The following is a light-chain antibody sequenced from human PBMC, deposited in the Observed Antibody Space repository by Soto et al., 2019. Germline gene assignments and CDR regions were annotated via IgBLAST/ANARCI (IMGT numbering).Light chain of an antibody. CDR3: QQYDTSPRT. Sequence: EIVMTQSPVTLSVSPGERATLSCRASQNISRSLAWYQQKPGQAPRLLIYGASNRATGIPDRFSGSGSGTDFTLTISRLDPEDFAMYYCQQYDTSPRTFGQGTKVDIK. V-gene: IGKV3-20*01. CDR2: GAS. J-gene: IGKJ1*01. CDR1: QNISRS.